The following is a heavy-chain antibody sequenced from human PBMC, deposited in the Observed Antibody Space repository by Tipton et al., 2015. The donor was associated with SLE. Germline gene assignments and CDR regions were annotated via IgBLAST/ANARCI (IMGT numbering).Heavy chain of an antibody. CDR1: GGSISTNY. CDR3: ARGSRDSIYYYYYMDV. D-gene: IGHD2-15*01. CDR2: IYYSGST. J-gene: IGHJ6*03. Sequence: TLSLTCTVSGGSISTNYWTWIRQPPGKGLEWIGYIYYSGSTNYNPSLKSRVTISVDTSKNQFSLKLSSVTAADTAVYYCARGSRDSIYYYYYMDVWGKGTTVTVSS. V-gene: IGHV4-59*08.